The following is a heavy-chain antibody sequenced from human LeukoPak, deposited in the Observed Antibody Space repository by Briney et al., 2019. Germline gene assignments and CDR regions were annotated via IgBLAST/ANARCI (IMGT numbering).Heavy chain of an antibody. CDR3: ARDANYYDGSGYYNFDC. Sequence: SETLSLTCTVSGGSISNYYWSWIRQPAGKGLEWIGRIYASGDTYYNPSLKSRVTMSVDTSKNQFSLKMRSVTAADTAVYYCARDANYYDGSGYYNFDCWGQGILVTVSS. CDR2: IYASGDT. D-gene: IGHD3-22*01. CDR1: GGSISNYY. J-gene: IGHJ4*02. V-gene: IGHV4-4*07.